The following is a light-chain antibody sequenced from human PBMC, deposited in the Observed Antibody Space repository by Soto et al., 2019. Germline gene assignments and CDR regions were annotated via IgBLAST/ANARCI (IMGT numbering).Light chain of an antibody. V-gene: IGKV3-20*01. J-gene: IGKJ4*01. Sequence: EIVMTQSPATLSVSPGERATLSCRASQSVSNTYLAWYQQKPGQAPRLLIYGASSRATGIPDRFSGSGSGTDFTLTINRLEPEDFAVYFCQQHGSSSLTFGGGTKVDI. CDR3: QQHGSSSLT. CDR2: GAS. CDR1: QSVSNTY.